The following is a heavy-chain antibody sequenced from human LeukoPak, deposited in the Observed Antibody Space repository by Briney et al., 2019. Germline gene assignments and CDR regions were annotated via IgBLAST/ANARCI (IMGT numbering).Heavy chain of an antibody. CDR3: AKSHDPPMYSSSWYGMDV. Sequence: GGSLGLSCAASGFTFSHYAMTWVRQAPGKGLEWVSGISSGGTTYSADSVKGRFTISRDNSKNTLYLQMNSLRAEDTAVYYCAKSHDPPMYSSSWYGMDVWGQGNTVTVSS. J-gene: IGHJ6*02. CDR2: ISSGGTT. CDR1: GFTFSHYA. V-gene: IGHV3-23*01. D-gene: IGHD6-13*01.